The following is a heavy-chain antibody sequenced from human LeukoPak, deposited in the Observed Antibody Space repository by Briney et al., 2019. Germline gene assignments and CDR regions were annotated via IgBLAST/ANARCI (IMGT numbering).Heavy chain of an antibody. Sequence: ASVKVSCKASGYTFTSYYMHWVRQAPGQGLEWMGIINPSGGSTSYAQKFQGRVTMTRDTSTSTVYMELSSLRSEDTAEYYCARGASTYYGSGSYYRDYWGQGTLVTVSS. J-gene: IGHJ4*02. V-gene: IGHV1-46*01. CDR2: INPSGGST. D-gene: IGHD3-10*01. CDR3: ARGASTYYGSGSYYRDY. CDR1: GYTFTSYY.